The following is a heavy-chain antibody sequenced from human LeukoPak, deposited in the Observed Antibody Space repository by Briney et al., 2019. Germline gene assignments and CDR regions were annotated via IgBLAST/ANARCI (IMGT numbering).Heavy chain of an antibody. CDR2: ISWNSGTI. V-gene: IGHV3-9*01. J-gene: IGHJ3*02. Sequence: GGSLRLSCAVSAFSFDDYVMHWVRQAPGKGLEWVSGISWNSGTISYADSVKGRLTISRDNAKNSLYLQMNSLRPEDTALYYCATDLSSASDTFHIWGQGTMVTVSS. CDR1: AFSFDDYV. CDR3: ATDLSSASDTFHI. D-gene: IGHD6-19*01.